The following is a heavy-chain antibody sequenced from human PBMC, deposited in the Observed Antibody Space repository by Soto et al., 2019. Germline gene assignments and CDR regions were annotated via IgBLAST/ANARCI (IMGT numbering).Heavy chain of an antibody. D-gene: IGHD2-2*02. V-gene: IGHV1-8*01. J-gene: IGHJ6*02. CDR1: GYTFTSYD. Sequence: ASVKVSCKASGYTFTSYDINWVRQATGQGLEWMGWMNPNSGNTGHAQKLQGRVTMTRNTSISTAYMELSSLRSEDTAVYYCARKDCSSTSCYTRAYGMDVWGQGTTVTVSS. CDR2: MNPNSGNT. CDR3: ARKDCSSTSCYTRAYGMDV.